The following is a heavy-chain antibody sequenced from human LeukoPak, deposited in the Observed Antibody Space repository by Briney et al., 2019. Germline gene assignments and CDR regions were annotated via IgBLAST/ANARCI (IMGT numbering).Heavy chain of an antibody. CDR3: TRRAARWQFDL. D-gene: IGHD5-24*01. Sequence: GGSLRLSCAVSGYNFNDYAMHWVRQAPGRGLEWLSGINWKTGNGIYADSVKGRFTISRDNAKNSLYLEMSSLRAEDTALYYCTRRAARWQFDLWGRGTLLTVCS. J-gene: IGHJ2*01. V-gene: IGHV3-9*01. CDR1: GYNFNDYA. CDR2: INWKTGNG.